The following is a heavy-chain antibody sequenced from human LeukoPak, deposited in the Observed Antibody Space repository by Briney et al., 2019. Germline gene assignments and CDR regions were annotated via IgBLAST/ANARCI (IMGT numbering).Heavy chain of an antibody. V-gene: IGHV1-18*01. D-gene: IGHD3-3*01. CDR2: ISAYNGNT. CDR3: ARGVRFLEWLLPPRNYYYYMDV. CDR1: GYTFTSYG. Sequence: ASVKVSCKASGYTFTSYGISWVRQAPGQGLEWMGWISAYNGNTNYAQKLQGRVTMTTDTSTSTAYMELSSLRSEDTAVYYCARGVRFLEWLLPPRNYYYYMDVWGKGTTVTVSS. J-gene: IGHJ6*03.